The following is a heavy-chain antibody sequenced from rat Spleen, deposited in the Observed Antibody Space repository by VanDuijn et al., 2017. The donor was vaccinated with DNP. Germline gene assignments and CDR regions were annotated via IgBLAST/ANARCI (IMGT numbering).Heavy chain of an antibody. CDR1: GFTFSNYD. V-gene: IGHV5S23*01. Sequence: EVQLVESGGGLVQPGRSLKLSCAASGFTFSNYDMAWVRQAPTKGLEWVASITNSGGSTYYRDSVKGRFTISRDNAKSTLYLQMDSLRSEDTATYYCAPQGADWGQGVMVTVSS. CDR3: APQGAD. J-gene: IGHJ2*01. CDR2: ITNSGGST.